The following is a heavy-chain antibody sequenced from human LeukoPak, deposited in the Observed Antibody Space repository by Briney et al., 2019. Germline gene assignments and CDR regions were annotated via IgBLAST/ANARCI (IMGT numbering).Heavy chain of an antibody. CDR1: GGSISSYY. V-gene: IGHV4-59*08. CDR2: IYYSNT. J-gene: IGHJ5*02. Sequence: SETLSLTCTVSGGSISSYYWSWIRQPPGKGLESIGYIYYSNTNYNPSLKSRVTISVDTSKNQFSLKLSSVTAADTAVYYCARHVIYSGGYSYWFDPWGLGTLVTVSS. D-gene: IGHD1-26*01. CDR3: ARHVIYSGGYSYWFDP.